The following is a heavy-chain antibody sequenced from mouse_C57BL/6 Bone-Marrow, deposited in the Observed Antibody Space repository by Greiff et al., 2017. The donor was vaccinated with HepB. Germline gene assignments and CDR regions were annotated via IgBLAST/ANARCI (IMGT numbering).Heavy chain of an antibody. CDR2: IYPSDSET. CDR3: ARRDSDYPWFAY. V-gene: IGHV1-61*01. CDR1: GYTFTSYW. D-gene: IGHD2-4*01. J-gene: IGHJ3*01. Sequence: QVQLQQPGAELVRPGSSVKLSCKASGYTFTSYWMDWVKQRPGQGLEWIGNIYPSDSETHYNQKFEDKATLTVDKSSSTAYMQLSSLTSEDSAVYYCARRDSDYPWFAYWGQGTLVTVSA.